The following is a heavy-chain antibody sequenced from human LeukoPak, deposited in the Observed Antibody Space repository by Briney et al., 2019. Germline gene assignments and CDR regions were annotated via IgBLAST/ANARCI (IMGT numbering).Heavy chain of an antibody. J-gene: IGHJ3*02. CDR3: ASQRGEYSSGWYSAADPFFDT. V-gene: IGHV3-9*01. CDR2: ISWNSGSI. CDR1: GFTFDDYA. Sequence: GGSLRLSCAASGFTFDDYAMHWVRQAPGKGLEWVSGISWNSGSIGYADSVKGRFTISRDNSKNTLYLQMNSLRAEDTAVYYCASQRGEYSSGWYSAADPFFDTWGQGTMVTVSS. D-gene: IGHD6-19*01.